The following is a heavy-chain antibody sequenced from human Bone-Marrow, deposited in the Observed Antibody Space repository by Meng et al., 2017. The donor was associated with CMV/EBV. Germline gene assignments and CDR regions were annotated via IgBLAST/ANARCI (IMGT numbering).Heavy chain of an antibody. CDR1: GYTLTELS. J-gene: IGHJ4*02. CDR3: ATDPFAYSGYDSGPLSRLHGGY. V-gene: IGHV1-24*01. Sequence: ASVKVSCKVSGYTLTELSMHWVRQAPGKGLEWMGGFDPEDGETIYAQKFQGRVTMTEDTSTDTAYMELSSLGSEDTAVYYCATDPFAYSGYDSGPLSRLHGGYWGQGTLVTVSS. CDR2: FDPEDGET. D-gene: IGHD5-12*01.